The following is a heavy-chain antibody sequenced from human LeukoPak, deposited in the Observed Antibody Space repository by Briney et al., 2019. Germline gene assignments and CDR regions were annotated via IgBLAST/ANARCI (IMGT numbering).Heavy chain of an antibody. CDR2: IIPIFGTA. Sequence: SVKVSCKASGGTFSSYAISWVRQAPGQGLEWMGGIIPIFGTANYAQKFQGRVTITADESTSTAYMELSSLRSEDTAVYYCARSGYSSSWSWYYLDYWGQGTLVTVSS. CDR3: ARSGYSSSWSWYYLDY. V-gene: IGHV1-69*01. CDR1: GGTFSSYA. D-gene: IGHD6-13*01. J-gene: IGHJ4*02.